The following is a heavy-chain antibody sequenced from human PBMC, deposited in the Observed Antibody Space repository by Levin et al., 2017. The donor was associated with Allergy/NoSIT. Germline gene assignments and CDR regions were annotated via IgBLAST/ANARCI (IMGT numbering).Heavy chain of an antibody. CDR3: ARGAPRGYSARIGY. CDR1: GFSFTSYW. Sequence: GGSLRLSCAASGFSFTSYWMTWVRQAPGKGLEWVASIKEDGSEKYYVDSVKGRFTISRDNADNSLYLQMNSLRAEDTAVYYCARGAPRGYSARIGYWGQGTLVSVSS. CDR2: IKEDGSEK. D-gene: IGHD5-12*01. V-gene: IGHV3-7*01. J-gene: IGHJ4*02.